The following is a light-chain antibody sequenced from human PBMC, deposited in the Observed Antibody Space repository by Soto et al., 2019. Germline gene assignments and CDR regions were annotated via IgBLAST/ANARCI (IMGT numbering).Light chain of an antibody. V-gene: IGKV1-27*01. CDR1: QGISNY. CDR2: AAS. J-gene: IGKJ5*01. Sequence: DIQMTQSPPSLSASVGDRVTITCRASQGISNYLAWYQQKPGELPKLVIYAASILQTGVPSRFSGSGSGTDFSLTISSLQPEDFATYYCQQAYSFPITFGQGTRLEIK. CDR3: QQAYSFPIT.